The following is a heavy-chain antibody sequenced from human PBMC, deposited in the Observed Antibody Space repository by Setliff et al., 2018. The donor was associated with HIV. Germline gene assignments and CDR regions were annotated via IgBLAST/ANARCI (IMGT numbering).Heavy chain of an antibody. CDR3: STLDEYAYQTVCWFDP. V-gene: IGHV1-69*13. Sequence: GASVKVSCKASGGGFSNHAITWVRQAPGQRREWMGVIIPIFTTTDYAQKFRGRLTINADESTDTAYMELRSLRSADTAIYYCSTLDEYAYQTVCWFDPWGQGTQVTVSS. CDR2: IIPIFTTT. D-gene: IGHD3-16*01. CDR1: GGGFSNHA. J-gene: IGHJ5*01.